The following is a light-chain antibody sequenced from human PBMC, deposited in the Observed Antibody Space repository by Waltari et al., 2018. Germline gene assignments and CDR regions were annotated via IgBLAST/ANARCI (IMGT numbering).Light chain of an antibody. CDR1: QSVGNS. CDR2: GAS. J-gene: IGKJ2*01. V-gene: IGKV3-15*01. Sequence: EVMMTQSPATLSVSPGERATLSCRASQSVGNSLAWFQERPGQAPRLLIFGASTRATGIPARFTGSGSGTEFTLTISSLQSEDFAVYYCQQYDKWLMYTFGQGTKVEVK. CDR3: QQYDKWLMYT.